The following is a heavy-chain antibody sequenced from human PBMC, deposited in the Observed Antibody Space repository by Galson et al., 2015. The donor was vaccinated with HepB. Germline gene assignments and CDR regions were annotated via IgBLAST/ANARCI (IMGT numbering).Heavy chain of an antibody. CDR1: GFSLSTSRVG. Sequence: PALVKPTPTLTLTCTFSGFSLSTSRVGVGWIRQPPGKALEWLALIYWNDDKRYSPSLKTRLTITKDTSKNQVVLTMTNMDPVDTATYYCARLMYTGSYISGFDYWGQGTLVTVSS. D-gene: IGHD1-26*01. J-gene: IGHJ4*02. CDR2: IYWNDDK. V-gene: IGHV2-5*01. CDR3: ARLMYTGSYISGFDY.